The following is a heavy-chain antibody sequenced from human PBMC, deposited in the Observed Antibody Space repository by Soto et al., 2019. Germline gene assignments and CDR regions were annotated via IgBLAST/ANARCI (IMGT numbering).Heavy chain of an antibody. Sequence: PGGSLRLSCAASGFTFSSHNINWIRQAPGKGLEWVSAISGSGSFIYYADSVKGRFTVSRDNAKNSVYLQMNSLRAEDTAVYYCARDCYDSTGYSPPCYIDCWGQGTLVTVSS. CDR1: GFTFSSHN. V-gene: IGHV3-21*06. D-gene: IGHD3-22*01. CDR3: ARDCYDSTGYSPPCYIDC. J-gene: IGHJ4*02. CDR2: ISGSGSFI.